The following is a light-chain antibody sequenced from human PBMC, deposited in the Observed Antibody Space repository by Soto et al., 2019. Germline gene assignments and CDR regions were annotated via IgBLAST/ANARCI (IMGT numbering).Light chain of an antibody. Sequence: QPVLTQPRSVSGSPGQSVAISCTGTSSYFGGHSYVSWYQHHPGKAPKLMIYDFTKRPSGVPDRLSGSKSGNTASLTISGLQAEDEADYYCCSYAGSYVVFGGGTKLTVL. CDR3: CSYAGSYVV. CDR1: SSYFGGHSY. V-gene: IGLV2-11*01. CDR2: DFT. J-gene: IGLJ2*01.